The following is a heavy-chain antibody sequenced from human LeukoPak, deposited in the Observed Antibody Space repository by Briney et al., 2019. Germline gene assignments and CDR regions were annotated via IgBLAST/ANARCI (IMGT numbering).Heavy chain of an antibody. Sequence: GESLKISCKGSGYSINTYWIGWVRQMPGKGLEWMGIIYPADSDIRYSPSFQGQVTISADKSISTAYLQWSSLKASDTAMYYCATVAGSNNWFDPWGQGTLSPSPQ. CDR3: ATVAGSNNWFDP. V-gene: IGHV5-51*01. J-gene: IGHJ5*02. D-gene: IGHD3-10*01. CDR1: GYSINTYW. CDR2: IYPADSDI.